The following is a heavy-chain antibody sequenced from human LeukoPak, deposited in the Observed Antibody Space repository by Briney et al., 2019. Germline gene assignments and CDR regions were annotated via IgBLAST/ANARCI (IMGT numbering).Heavy chain of an antibody. CDR1: GGSISSYY. V-gene: IGHV4-4*07. CDR2: IYTSGST. CDR3: ARVNPHNWFDP. D-gene: IGHD1-14*01. J-gene: IGHJ5*02. Sequence: SETLPLTCTVSGGSISSYYWSWIRQPAGKGLEWIGRIYTSGSTNYNPSLKSRVTMSVDTSKNQFSLKLSSVTAADTAVYYSARVNPHNWFDPWGQGTLVTVSS.